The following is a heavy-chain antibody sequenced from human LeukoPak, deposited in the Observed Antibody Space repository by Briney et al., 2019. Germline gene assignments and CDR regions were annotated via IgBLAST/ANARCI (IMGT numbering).Heavy chain of an antibody. Sequence: GGSLRLSCAASGFTFSSYGMHWVRQAPGKGLEWVAVIWYDGSNKYYADSVKGLFTISRDNSKNTLYLQMNSLRAEDTAVYYCAKDHCSGGSCYSWVYYYMDVWGKGTTVTVSS. J-gene: IGHJ6*03. D-gene: IGHD2-15*01. CDR3: AKDHCSGGSCYSWVYYYMDV. V-gene: IGHV3-33*06. CDR2: IWYDGSNK. CDR1: GFTFSSYG.